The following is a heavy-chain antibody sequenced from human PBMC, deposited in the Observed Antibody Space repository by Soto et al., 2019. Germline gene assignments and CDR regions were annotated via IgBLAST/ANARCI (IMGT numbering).Heavy chain of an antibody. CDR2: ISGSGGST. CDR3: AKDRAYIAVAGDENYGMDV. Sequence: GGSLRLSCAASGFTFSSYAMSWVRQAPGKGLEWVSAISGSGGSTYYTDSVKGRFTISRDNSKNTLYLQMNSLRAEDTAVYYCAKDRAYIAVAGDENYGMDVWGQGTTVTVSS. CDR1: GFTFSSYA. V-gene: IGHV3-23*01. J-gene: IGHJ6*02. D-gene: IGHD6-19*01.